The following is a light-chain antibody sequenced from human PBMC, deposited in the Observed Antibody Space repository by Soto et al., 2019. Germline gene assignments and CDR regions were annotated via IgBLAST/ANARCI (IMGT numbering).Light chain of an antibody. V-gene: IGLV1-40*01. CDR3: QSCDNSLSGHVV. J-gene: IGLJ2*01. CDR2: GNN. Sequence: QSVLTQPPSVSGAPGQRVTISCTGSSSNIGAGYDVHWYQQLPGTAPKLLIYGNNNRPSGVPDRFSGSKSGTSASLAITGLQAGDEADYYCQSCDNSLSGHVVFGGGTKLTVL. CDR1: SSNIGAGYD.